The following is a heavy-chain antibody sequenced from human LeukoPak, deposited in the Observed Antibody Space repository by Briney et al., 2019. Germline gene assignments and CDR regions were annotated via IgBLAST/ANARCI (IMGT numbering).Heavy chain of an antibody. Sequence: SETLSLTCTVSGGSISSYYWSWIRKPPGKGLEWIGYIYYSGSTNYNPSLKSRVTMSVDTSKNQFSLKLSSVTAADTAVYYCARDPSGYSYGGHFDYWGQGTLVTVSS. J-gene: IGHJ4*02. CDR3: ARDPSGYSYGGHFDY. V-gene: IGHV4-59*01. CDR2: IYYSGST. CDR1: GGSISSYY. D-gene: IGHD5-18*01.